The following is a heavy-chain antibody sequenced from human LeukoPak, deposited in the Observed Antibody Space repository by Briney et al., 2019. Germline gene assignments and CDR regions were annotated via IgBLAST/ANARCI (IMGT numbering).Heavy chain of an antibody. CDR3: ARDFWALPGGGWDV. CDR2: INPSGGST. J-gene: IGHJ6*04. V-gene: IGHV1-46*01. D-gene: IGHD2-8*02. CDR1: GYTFTSYY. Sequence: GASVKVSCKASGYTFTSYYMHWVRQAPGQGLEWMGMINPSGGSTTYAQKFQGRVTMTRDTSTSTVYMELSRLRSDDTAVYYCARDFWALPGGGWDVWGKGTTVTVSS.